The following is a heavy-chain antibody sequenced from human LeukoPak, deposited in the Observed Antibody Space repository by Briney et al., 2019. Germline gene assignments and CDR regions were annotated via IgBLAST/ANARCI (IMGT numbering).Heavy chain of an antibody. V-gene: IGHV3-53*01. CDR2: IYSGGST. Sequence: GGSLRLSCAASGFTVSSNYMSWVRQAPGKGLEWVSVIYSGGSTYYADPVKGRFTISRDNSKNTLYLQMNSLRAEDTAVYYCARVLYYYGMDVWGQGTTVTVSS. CDR3: ARVLYYYGMDV. CDR1: GFTVSSNY. J-gene: IGHJ6*02.